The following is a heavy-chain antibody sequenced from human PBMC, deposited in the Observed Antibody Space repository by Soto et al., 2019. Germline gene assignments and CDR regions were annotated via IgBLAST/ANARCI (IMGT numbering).Heavy chain of an antibody. CDR1: GYSFTSYW. CDR2: IYPGDSDT. CDR3: ARPVTSPKAAAGTGDAFDI. Sequence: GESLKISCKGSGYSFTSYWIGWVRQMPGKGLEWMGIIYPGDSDTRYSPSFQGQVTISADKSISTAYLQWSSLKASDTAMYYCARPVTSPKAAAGTGDAFDIWGQGTMVTVSS. D-gene: IGHD6-13*01. V-gene: IGHV5-51*01. J-gene: IGHJ3*02.